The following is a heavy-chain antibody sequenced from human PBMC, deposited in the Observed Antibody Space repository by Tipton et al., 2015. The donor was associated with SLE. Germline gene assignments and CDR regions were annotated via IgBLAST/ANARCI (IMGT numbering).Heavy chain of an antibody. CDR2: ISQGGDT. CDR1: GYSISRSYY. CDR3: ARQPGIAAAVEEHDYYFDY. V-gene: IGHV4-38-2*01. D-gene: IGHD6-25*01. J-gene: IGHJ4*02. Sequence: LTCAVSGYSISRSYYWGWLRQPPGKGLEWIGSISQGGDTYYNPALKSRVTISVDTSKNQLSLRLSSVTAADTAVYYCARQPGIAAAVEEHDYYFDYWGQGTLVTVSS.